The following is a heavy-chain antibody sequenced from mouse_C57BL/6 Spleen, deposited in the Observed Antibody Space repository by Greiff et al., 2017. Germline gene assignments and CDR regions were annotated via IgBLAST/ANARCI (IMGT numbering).Heavy chain of an antibody. CDR2: IDPSDSYT. Sequence: QVQLQQPGAELVRPGTSVKLSCKASGYTFTRYWMHWVKQRPGQGLEWIGVIDPSDSYTNYNQKFKGKATLTVDTSSSTAYMQLSSLTSEDSAVYYCARNSSNMHYWGQGTSVTVSS. D-gene: IGHD2-5*01. CDR1: GYTFTRYW. V-gene: IGHV1-59*01. CDR3: ARNSSNMHY. J-gene: IGHJ4*01.